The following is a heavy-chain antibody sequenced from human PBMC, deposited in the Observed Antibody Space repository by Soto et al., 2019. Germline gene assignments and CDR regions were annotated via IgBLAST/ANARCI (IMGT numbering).Heavy chain of an antibody. Sequence: TLSLTCTVSGGSISSYYWSWIRQPPGKGLEWIGYIYYSGSTNYNPSLKSRVTISVDTSKNQFSLKLSSVTAADTAVYYCARGAAAAAGRYYYYYGMDVWGQGTTVTVSS. J-gene: IGHJ6*02. V-gene: IGHV4-59*01. D-gene: IGHD6-13*01. CDR2: IYYSGST. CDR3: ARGAAAAAGRYYYYYGMDV. CDR1: GGSISSYY.